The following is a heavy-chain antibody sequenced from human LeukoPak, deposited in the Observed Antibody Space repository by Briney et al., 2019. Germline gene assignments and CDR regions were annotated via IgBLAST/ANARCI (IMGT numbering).Heavy chain of an antibody. Sequence: PGGSLRLSCAASGFTFSSYAMSWVRQAPGKGLEWVSAISGSGGSIYYADSVKGRFTISRDNSKNTLYLQMNSLRAEDTAVYYCAKTISGWYYFDYWGQGTLVTVSS. CDR3: AKTISGWYYFDY. CDR1: GFTFSSYA. CDR2: ISGSGGSI. V-gene: IGHV3-23*01. J-gene: IGHJ4*02. D-gene: IGHD6-19*01.